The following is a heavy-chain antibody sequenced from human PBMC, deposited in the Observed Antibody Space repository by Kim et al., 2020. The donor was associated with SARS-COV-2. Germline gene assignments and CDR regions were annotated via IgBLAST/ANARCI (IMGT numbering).Heavy chain of an antibody. CDR3: ATGYSSSWYPMDV. D-gene: IGHD6-13*01. CDR2: ISSSGSTI. CDR1: GFTFSDYY. Sequence: GGSLRLSCAASGFTFSDYYMSWIRQAPGKGLEGVSYISSSGSTIDYADSVKGRFTISRDNAKNSLYLQMHSLRAEDTAVYYCATGYSSSWYPMDVWGQGTTVTVSS. V-gene: IGHV3-11*04. J-gene: IGHJ6*02.